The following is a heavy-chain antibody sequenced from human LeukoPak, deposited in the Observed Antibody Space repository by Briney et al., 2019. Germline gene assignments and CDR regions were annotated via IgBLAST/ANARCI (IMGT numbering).Heavy chain of an antibody. V-gene: IGHV1-69*01. D-gene: IGHD2-2*01. CDR3: ARGSRCSSTSCYAGDDY. J-gene: IGHJ4*02. CDR1: RGTFSSYA. CDR2: INPIFGTA. Sequence: SVKVSCKASRGTFSSYAISWVRQAPGQGLEWMGGINPIFGTANYAQKFQGRVTITADESTSTAYMELSSLRSEDTAVYYCARGSRCSSTSCYAGDDYWGQGTLVTVSS.